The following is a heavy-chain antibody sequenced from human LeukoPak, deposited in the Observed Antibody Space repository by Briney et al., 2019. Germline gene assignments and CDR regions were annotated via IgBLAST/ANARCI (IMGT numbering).Heavy chain of an antibody. Sequence: SETLSLTCNVSGGSISGCHWSWIRQPPGKGLEWLGYIYYSGSSNYNPSLKSRVTISADTSKNQFSLKLSSVTAADTAVYYCARVPRSYYYYYYMDVWGKGTTVTVSS. CDR3: ARVPRSYYYYYYMDV. V-gene: IGHV4-59*01. J-gene: IGHJ6*03. CDR2: IYYSGSS. CDR1: GGSISGCH.